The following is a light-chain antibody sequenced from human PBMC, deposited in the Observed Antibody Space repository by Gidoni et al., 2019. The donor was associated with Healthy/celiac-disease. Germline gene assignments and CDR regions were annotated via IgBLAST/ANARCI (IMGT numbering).Light chain of an antibody. CDR3: SSYTSSSTLV. Sequence: QSPLTPPAAASGPPGPSITISCTGTSGDVGGYNYASCYQQPPGKPPKLMIYEFSNRPSGVSNRFSGSKSGNTASLTISGLQAEDEADYYCSSYTSSSTLVFGGGTKLTVL. V-gene: IGLV2-14*01. J-gene: IGLJ2*01. CDR2: EFS. CDR1: SGDVGGYNY.